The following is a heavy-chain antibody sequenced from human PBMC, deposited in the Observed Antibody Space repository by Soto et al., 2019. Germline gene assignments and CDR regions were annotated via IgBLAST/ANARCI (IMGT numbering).Heavy chain of an antibody. Sequence: QVQLVQSGSELKKPGASVKVSCKASGYTFTSYALNWVLQAPGQGLEWMGWINANTGNPTSAQGFTGRFVFSLHTSVSTAYLQIVSLKAEDTALYYCARVTRNDDAFDIWGQGTLVTVSS. V-gene: IGHV7-4-1*01. CDR1: GYTFTSYA. CDR3: ARVTRNDDAFDI. J-gene: IGHJ3*02. CDR2: INANTGNP.